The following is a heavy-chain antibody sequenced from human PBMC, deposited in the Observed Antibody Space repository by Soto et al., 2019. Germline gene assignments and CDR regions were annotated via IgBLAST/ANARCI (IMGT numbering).Heavy chain of an antibody. V-gene: IGHV3-64D*08. CDR2: ISSNGGST. Sequence: GGSLRLSCSASGFTFSSYAMHWVRQAPGKGLEYVSAISSNGGSTYYADSVKGRFTISRDNSKNTLYLQMSSLRAEDTAVYYCVKDHLRITMIVVVTHPDYWGQGTLVTVSS. J-gene: IGHJ4*02. CDR3: VKDHLRITMIVVVTHPDY. D-gene: IGHD3-22*01. CDR1: GFTFSSYA.